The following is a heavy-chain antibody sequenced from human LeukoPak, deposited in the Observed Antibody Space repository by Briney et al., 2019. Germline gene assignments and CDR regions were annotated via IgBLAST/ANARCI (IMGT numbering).Heavy chain of an antibody. CDR3: ARPRGGSWYERYFDY. J-gene: IGHJ4*02. Sequence: GGSLRLSCAASGFTFISYWMSWVRQAPGKGLGWVAKIKQVGSEKYYVDPVKGRFTISRENAKNSLYLQMNSLRAEDTAVYYCARPRGGSWYERYFDYWGQGTLVTVSS. CDR1: GFTFISYW. CDR2: IKQVGSEK. V-gene: IGHV3-7*01. D-gene: IGHD6-13*01.